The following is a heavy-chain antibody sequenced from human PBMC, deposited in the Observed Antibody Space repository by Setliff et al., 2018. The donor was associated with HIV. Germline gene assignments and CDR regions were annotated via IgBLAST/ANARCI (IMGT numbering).Heavy chain of an antibody. CDR3: AREDCSGGSCLFAY. D-gene: IGHD2-15*01. V-gene: IGHV3-66*01. CDR2: IYSGGST. J-gene: IGHJ4*02. Sequence: GGSLRLSCAASGFTVSSNYMSWVRQAPGKGLEWVSVIYSGGSTYYADSVKGIFTISRDNSKNTLYLPMNSLRAEDTAVYYCAREDCSGGSCLFAYWGQGTQVTVSS. CDR1: GFTVSSNY.